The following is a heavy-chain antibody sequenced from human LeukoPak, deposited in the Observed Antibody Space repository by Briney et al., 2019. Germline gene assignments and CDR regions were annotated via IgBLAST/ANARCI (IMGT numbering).Heavy chain of an antibody. J-gene: IGHJ3*02. V-gene: IGHV3-30-3*01. D-gene: IGHD3-10*01. CDR2: ITSDGSKK. CDR1: GFTFNTYA. CDR3: ARTSLRYFGSGSYSLDVFDI. Sequence: GGSLRLACAASGFTFNTYALHWIRQAPGKGLEWVAAITSDGSKKYYADSVKGRFTISRDNSKNTLYLQMNSLRADDTAVYFCARTSLRYFGSGSYSLDVFDIWGQGTMVTVSS.